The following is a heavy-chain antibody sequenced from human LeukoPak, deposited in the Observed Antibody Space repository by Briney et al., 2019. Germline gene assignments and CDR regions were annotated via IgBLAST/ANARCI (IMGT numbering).Heavy chain of an antibody. D-gene: IGHD3-3*01. V-gene: IGHV3-7*01. J-gene: IGHJ4*02. CDR2: IKQDGSEK. Sequence: GGSLRLSCAASGFIFSTYCMSWVRQAPGKGLEWVANIKQDGSEKYYVDSVKGRFTTSRDNAKNSLYLQMSSLRAEDTAVYYCAIGRFLEWLSISDFDYWGQGTLVTVFS. CDR1: GFIFSTYC. CDR3: AIGRFLEWLSISDFDY.